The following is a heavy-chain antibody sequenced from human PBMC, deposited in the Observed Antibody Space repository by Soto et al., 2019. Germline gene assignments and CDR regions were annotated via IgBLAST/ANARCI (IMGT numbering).Heavy chain of an antibody. J-gene: IGHJ6*02. CDR3: ARDPPGSGSYYYYGLDV. V-gene: IGHV3-74*01. CDR1: GFAFSSYW. CDR2: INSIGSSI. D-gene: IGHD3-10*01. Sequence: GSLRLSCAASGFAFSSYWMHWVRQAPGKGLLWVARINSIGSSISYADSVKGRFTISRDNAKNTLYLQMNSLRAEDTAVYYCARDPPGSGSYYYYGLDVWGQGTTVTVSS.